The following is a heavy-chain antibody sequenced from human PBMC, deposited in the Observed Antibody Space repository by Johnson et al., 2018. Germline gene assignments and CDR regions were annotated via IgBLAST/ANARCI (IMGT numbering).Heavy chain of an antibody. Sequence: VQLVESGGGLVQPGGSLRLSCAASGFIFSSYAMSWVRQAPGKGLEWVSGISRSGGGTYYADPVKGRFTISRDNSKNTLYLQMNSLRAEDTAVYYCAKGGVTTYYDMDVWGQGTTVSVSS. CDR2: ISRSGGGT. CDR1: GFIFSSYA. V-gene: IGHV3-23*04. D-gene: IGHD4-17*01. J-gene: IGHJ6*02. CDR3: AKGGVTTYYDMDV.